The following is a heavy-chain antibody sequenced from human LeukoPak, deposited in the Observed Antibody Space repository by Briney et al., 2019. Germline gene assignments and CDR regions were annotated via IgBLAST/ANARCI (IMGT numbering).Heavy chain of an antibody. Sequence: GGSLRLSCAASGSTVSSNYMSWVRQAPGKGLEWVSYINGGGSPIYYADSVRGRFTISRDNVKNSLYLQMNSLRAEDTAVYYCVRDNPRCCGVVPANIDDYWGQGTLVTVSS. J-gene: IGHJ4*02. CDR3: VRDNPRCCGVVPANIDDY. D-gene: IGHD2-15*01. CDR2: INGGGSPI. V-gene: IGHV3-48*01. CDR1: GSTVSSNY.